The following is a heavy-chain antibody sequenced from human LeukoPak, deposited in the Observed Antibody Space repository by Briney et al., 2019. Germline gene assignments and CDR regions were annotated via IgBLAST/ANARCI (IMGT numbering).Heavy chain of an antibody. CDR1: GYTFTGYY. CDR2: INPNSGAT. D-gene: IGHD2-21*01. CDR3: ARGGRGDFVVAEGSPPSYNWFDP. J-gene: IGHJ5*02. Sequence: GAAVKVSCKASGYTFTGYYIHWIRQAPGQGLEWVGRINPNSGATNYAQRFQGRVTMTRDTSIKTAYMELRRLRTDDTAIFYCARGGRGDFVVAEGSPPSYNWFDPWGQGILVSVSS. V-gene: IGHV1-2*06.